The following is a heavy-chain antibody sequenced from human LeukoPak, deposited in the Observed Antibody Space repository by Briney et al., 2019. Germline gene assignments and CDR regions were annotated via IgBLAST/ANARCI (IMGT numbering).Heavy chain of an antibody. V-gene: IGHV3-48*01. CDR1: GFTFSSYS. Sequence: GGSLRLSCVASGFTFSSYSMNWVRQAPGKGLEWVSYISSSSSTIYYADSVKGRFTISRDNGKNSLYLQMNSLRAEGTAVYYCARDRGYYDSSGYYLWGQGTVVSVSS. CDR3: ARDRGYYDSSGYYL. J-gene: IGHJ4*02. D-gene: IGHD3-22*01. CDR2: ISSSSSTI.